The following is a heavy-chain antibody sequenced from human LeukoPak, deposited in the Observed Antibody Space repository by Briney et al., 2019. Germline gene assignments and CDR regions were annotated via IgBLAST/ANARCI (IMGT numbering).Heavy chain of an antibody. CDR3: ARDGAYYDFWSGYYKSENKNWFDP. CDR2: IYYSGST. V-gene: IGHV4-39*07. Sequence: SGTLSLTCTVSGGSISSSSYYWGWIRQPPGKGLEWIGSIYYSGSTYYNPSLKSRVTISVDTSKNQFSLKLSSVTAADTAVYYCARDGAYYDFWSGYYKSENKNWFDPWGQGTLVTVSS. J-gene: IGHJ5*02. D-gene: IGHD3-3*01. CDR1: GGSISSSSYY.